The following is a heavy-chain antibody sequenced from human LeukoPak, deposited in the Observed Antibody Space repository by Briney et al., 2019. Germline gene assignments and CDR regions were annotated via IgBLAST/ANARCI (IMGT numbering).Heavy chain of an antibody. J-gene: IGHJ4*02. CDR3: ATAPRVSH. Sequence: GATVKISCKASGYTFIDYYIHWVTQTPGKGLEWMGRVYPEDGETIYAEKFQDRVTITADTSTVTGYMEVSSLTLDDTAVYYSATAPRVSHWGQGTLVTVSS. V-gene: IGHV1-69-2*01. CDR2: VYPEDGET. CDR1: GYTFIDYY.